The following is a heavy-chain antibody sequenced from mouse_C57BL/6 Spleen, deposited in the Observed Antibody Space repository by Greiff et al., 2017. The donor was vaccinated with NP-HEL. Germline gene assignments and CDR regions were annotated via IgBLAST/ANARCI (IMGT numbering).Heavy chain of an antibody. CDR1: GYAFSSSW. J-gene: IGHJ2*01. D-gene: IGHD2-3*01. CDR2: IYPGDGDT. CDR3: AHQFGIYDGYHGDY. Sequence: QVQLQQSGPELVKPGASVKISCKASGYAFSSSWMNWVKQRPGKGLEWIGRIYPGDGDTNYNGKFKGKATLTADKSSSTAYMQLSSLTSEDSAVYFCAHQFGIYDGYHGDYWGQGTTLTVSS. V-gene: IGHV1-82*01.